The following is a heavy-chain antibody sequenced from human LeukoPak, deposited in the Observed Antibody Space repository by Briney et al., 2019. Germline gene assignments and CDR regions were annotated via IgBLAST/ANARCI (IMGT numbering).Heavy chain of an antibody. J-gene: IGHJ3*02. Sequence: PSETLSLTCTVSGGSISTYYWSWIRQPPGKGLEWIGYVYYSGSTNYNPSLKSRVTISVDTSKNQFSLKLSSVTAADTAVYYCARDGGREQWLLPGIWSQGTMVTVSS. CDR3: ARDGGREQWLLPGI. D-gene: IGHD6-19*01. CDR2: VYYSGST. V-gene: IGHV4-59*01. CDR1: GGSISTYY.